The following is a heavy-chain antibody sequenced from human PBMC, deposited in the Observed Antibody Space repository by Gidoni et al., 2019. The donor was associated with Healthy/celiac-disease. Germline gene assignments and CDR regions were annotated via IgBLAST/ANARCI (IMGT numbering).Heavy chain of an antibody. V-gene: IGHV3-48*01. Sequence: EVQLVEAGGGWVQPGGSLRLSCAASGFTVSTYSMNWVRQAPGKGLEWVSYISSSSSTINYADSVKGRFTISRDNAKNSLYLQMNSLRAEDTAVYYCARAVYYDSSGDDWGQGTLVTVSS. D-gene: IGHD3-22*01. CDR1: GFTVSTYS. CDR2: ISSSSSTI. CDR3: ARAVYYDSSGDD. J-gene: IGHJ4*02.